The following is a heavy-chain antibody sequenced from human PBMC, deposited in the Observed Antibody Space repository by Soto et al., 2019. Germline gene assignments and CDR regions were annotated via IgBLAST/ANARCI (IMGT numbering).Heavy chain of an antibody. CDR2: ISWDGGTT. J-gene: IGHJ6*02. V-gene: IGHV3-43*01. CDR1: GFTFDDYT. CDR3: AKDSGGSSWWSGSYYAMDV. D-gene: IGHD6-13*01. Sequence: HPGGSLRLSCAASGFTFDDYTMHWVRQAPGKGLEWFSLISWDGGTTYYADSVKGRFTISRDNSKTSLYLQMNSLRTEDTALYYCAKDSGGSSWWSGSYYAMDVWGQGTTVTVSS.